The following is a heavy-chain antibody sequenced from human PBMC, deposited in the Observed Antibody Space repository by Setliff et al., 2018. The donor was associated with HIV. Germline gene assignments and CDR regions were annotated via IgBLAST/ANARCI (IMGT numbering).Heavy chain of an antibody. D-gene: IGHD2-15*01. CDR3: ARRPIKGYGPFDS. Sequence: SETLSLTCTVSGGSISSHYWSWIRRPPGKGLEWIGYIYYSGSTNYNPSLKSRVAMSVDTSRNQFSLKLTSVTAADTAVYYCARRPIKGYGPFDSWGPGTLVTVSS. CDR2: IYYSGST. V-gene: IGHV4-59*08. CDR1: GGSISSHY. J-gene: IGHJ4*02.